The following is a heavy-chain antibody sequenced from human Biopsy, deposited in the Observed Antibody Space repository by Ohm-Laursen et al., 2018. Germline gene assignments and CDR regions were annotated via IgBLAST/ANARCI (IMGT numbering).Heavy chain of an antibody. V-gene: IGHV1-69*06. Sequence: SVKVSCKASGYNFDTYPLFWVRQAPGQGFEWMGGIVPLFETTDSAQKFQGRVTITADRSTTTAYIELSGLTSEDTAIYYCAKAGQTSGEYVVPRHFDSWGQGTRVTVSS. CDR3: AKAGQTSGEYVVPRHFDS. J-gene: IGHJ4*02. CDR2: IVPLFETT. D-gene: IGHD2-15*01. CDR1: GYNFDTYP.